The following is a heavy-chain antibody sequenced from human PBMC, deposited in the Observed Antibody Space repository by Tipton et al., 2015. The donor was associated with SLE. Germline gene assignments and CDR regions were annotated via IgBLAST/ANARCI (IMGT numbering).Heavy chain of an antibody. Sequence: LRLSCTVSGGSISSGGYYWSWIRQHPGKGLEWIGRLYGSGSPTHYNPSLESRVTMSVDKSQNQFSLKLTSVTAADTAVYFCARIRPGHGDPFDFWGQGTLVTVSS. CDR1: GGSISSGGYY. V-gene: IGHV4-61*02. CDR2: LYGSGSPT. CDR3: ARIRPGHGDPFDF. D-gene: IGHD3-3*01. J-gene: IGHJ4*02.